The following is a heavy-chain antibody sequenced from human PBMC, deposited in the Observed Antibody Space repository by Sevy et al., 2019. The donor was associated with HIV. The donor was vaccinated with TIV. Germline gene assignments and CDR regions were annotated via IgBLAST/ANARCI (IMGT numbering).Heavy chain of an antibody. J-gene: IGHJ1*01. CDR1: GFTFDAYA. CDR2: ISWNSAFI. V-gene: IGHV3-9*01. CDR3: AKDGGSGSGPSAEYFHH. Sequence: GGYLRLSCAASGFTFDAYAMHWVRQAPGKGLEWVSGISWNSAFIGYADSVKGRLTISRDNAKNSLYLQMNSLKPEDTAFYYCAKDGGSGSGPSAEYFHHWGQGTLVTVSS. D-gene: IGHD6-19*01.